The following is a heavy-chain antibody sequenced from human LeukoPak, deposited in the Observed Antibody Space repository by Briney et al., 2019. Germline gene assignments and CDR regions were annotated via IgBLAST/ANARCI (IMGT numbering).Heavy chain of an antibody. CDR1: GYTFTSYG. V-gene: IGHV1-18*01. Sequence: ASVKVSCKASGYTFTSYGISWVRQAPGQGLEWMGWISAYNGNTNYAQKFQGRVTITTDESTSTAYMELSSLRSEDTAVYYCARGSVAGTFYDYWGQGTLVTVSS. J-gene: IGHJ4*02. D-gene: IGHD6-19*01. CDR3: ARGSVAGTFYDY. CDR2: ISAYNGNT.